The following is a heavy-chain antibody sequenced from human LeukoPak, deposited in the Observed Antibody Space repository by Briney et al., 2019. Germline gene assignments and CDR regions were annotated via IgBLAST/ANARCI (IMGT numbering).Heavy chain of an antibody. V-gene: IGHV4-59*01. CDR2: IYYSGST. J-gene: IGHJ4*02. D-gene: IGHD5-12*01. CDR1: GGSISSYY. Sequence: SETLSLTYTVSGGSISSYYWSWIRQPPGKGLEWIGYIYYSGSTNYNPSLKSRVTISVDTSKNQFSLKLSSVTAADTDVYYCARGISPSGYLFDYWGQGTLVTVSS. CDR3: ARGISPSGYLFDY.